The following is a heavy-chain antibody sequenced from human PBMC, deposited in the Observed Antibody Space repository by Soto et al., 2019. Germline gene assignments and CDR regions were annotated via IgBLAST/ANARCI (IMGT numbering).Heavy chain of an antibody. D-gene: IGHD3-3*01. CDR3: AKARCYYFCGMDV. V-gene: IGHV3-23*01. Sequence: GGSLRLSCAASGFTFSSYAMSWVRQAPGKGLEWVSVISGSGGGPYYVDSVKGRFTISRDNFKNTLYLQMNSLRADDTAVYYCAKARCYYFCGMDVWGQGTTVTVSS. J-gene: IGHJ6*02. CDR1: GFTFSSYA. CDR2: ISGSGGGP.